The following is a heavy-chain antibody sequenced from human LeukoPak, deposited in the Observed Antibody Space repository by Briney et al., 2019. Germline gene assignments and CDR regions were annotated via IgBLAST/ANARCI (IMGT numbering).Heavy chain of an antibody. CDR1: AFTFSSYS. D-gene: IGHD6-13*01. CDR3: TRALAAADFSPGY. CDR2: ISSSSSYI. V-gene: IGHV3-21*01. Sequence: GGSLRLSCVASAFTFSSYSMNWVRQAPGKGLEWVSCISSSSSYIYYADSLKGRFTISRDNAKNSVYLQMNSLRAEDTAVYYCTRALAAADFSPGYWGPGTLVTVSS. J-gene: IGHJ4*02.